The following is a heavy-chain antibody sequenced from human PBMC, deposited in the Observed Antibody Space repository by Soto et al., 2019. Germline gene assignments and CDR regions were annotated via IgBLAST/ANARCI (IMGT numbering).Heavy chain of an antibody. J-gene: IGHJ5*01. CDR2: ISGSGATT. V-gene: IGHV3-23*01. CDR1: GFTFSSYA. CDR3: AKLFYFDWSSYNWFDF. D-gene: IGHD3-9*01. Sequence: GGSLRLSCAASGFTFSSYAMTWVRQAPGKGLEWVSGISGSGATTSYADSVKGRFTVSRDNSKNTLYLQMNSLRVEDTAVYYCAKLFYFDWSSYNWFDFWGQGTPVTVSS.